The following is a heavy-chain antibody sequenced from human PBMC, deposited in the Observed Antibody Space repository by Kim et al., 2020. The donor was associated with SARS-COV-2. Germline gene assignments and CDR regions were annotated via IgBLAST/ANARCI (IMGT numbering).Heavy chain of an antibody. Sequence: SVKVSCKASGFTFTSSAMQWVRQARGQRLEWIGWIVVGSGNTNYAQKFQERVTITRDMSTSTAYMELSSLRSEDTAVYYCAADLCSSTSCYEGYYYGMDVWGQGTTVTVSS. CDR2: IVVGSGNT. V-gene: IGHV1-58*02. CDR3: AADLCSSTSCYEGYYYGMDV. J-gene: IGHJ6*02. CDR1: GFTFTSSA. D-gene: IGHD2-2*01.